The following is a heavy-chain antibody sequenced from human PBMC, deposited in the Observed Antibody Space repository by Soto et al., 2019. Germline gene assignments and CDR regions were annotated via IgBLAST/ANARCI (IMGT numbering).Heavy chain of an antibody. CDR1: GYTLTELS. J-gene: IGHJ4*02. Sequence: ASVKVSCKVSGYTLTELSMHWVRQAPGKVLECMVGFDPEDGETIYXXKFQGRVXXTEDTSRDTAXVELSXLRSEDTAVYYCATNGDYAALDYSGQGTLVTVSX. CDR3: ATNGDYAALDY. CDR2: FDPEDGET. V-gene: IGHV1-24*01. D-gene: IGHD4-17*01.